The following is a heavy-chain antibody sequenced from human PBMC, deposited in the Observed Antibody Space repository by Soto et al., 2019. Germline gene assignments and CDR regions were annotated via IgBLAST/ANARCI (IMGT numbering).Heavy chain of an antibody. V-gene: IGHV4-39*01. J-gene: IGHJ5*02. Sequence: SETLSLTCTVSGGSISSSSYYWGWIRQPPGKGLEWIGSIYYSGSTYYNPSLKSRVTISVNTSKNQFSLKLSSVTAADTAVYYCARSTMVRGVITLFDPWGQGTLVTVSS. D-gene: IGHD3-10*01. CDR2: IYYSGST. CDR1: GGSISSSSYY. CDR3: ARSTMVRGVITLFDP.